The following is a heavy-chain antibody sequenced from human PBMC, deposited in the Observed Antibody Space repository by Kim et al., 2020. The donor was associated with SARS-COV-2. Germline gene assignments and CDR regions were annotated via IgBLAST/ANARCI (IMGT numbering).Heavy chain of an antibody. V-gene: IGHV3-23*01. J-gene: IGHJ3*02. D-gene: IGHD2-15*01. CDR3: AKGGGYCSGGSCYSASFDI. Sequence: GRFTIARDNSKNTLYLQMNSLRAEDTAVYYCAKGGGYCSGGSCYSASFDIWGQGTMVTVSS.